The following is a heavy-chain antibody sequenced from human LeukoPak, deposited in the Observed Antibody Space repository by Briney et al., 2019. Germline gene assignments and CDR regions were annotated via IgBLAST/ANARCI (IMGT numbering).Heavy chain of an antibody. J-gene: IGHJ4*02. D-gene: IGHD3-10*01. CDR1: GFTFSSYW. CDR3: AREVGYYGSGSYYGRAFDY. CDR2: INSDGSST. Sequence: GGSLRLSCAASGFTFSSYWMHWVRQAPGKGLVWVSRINSDGSSTSYADSVKGRFTISRDNAKNTLYLQMNSPRAEDTAVYYCAREVGYYGSGSYYGRAFDYWGQGTLVTVSS. V-gene: IGHV3-74*01.